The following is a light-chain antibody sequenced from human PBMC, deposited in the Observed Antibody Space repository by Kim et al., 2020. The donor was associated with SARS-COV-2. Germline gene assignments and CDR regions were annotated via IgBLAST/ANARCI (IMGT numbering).Light chain of an antibody. V-gene: IGLV2-14*01. CDR3: SSYTSSSRV. J-gene: IGLJ3*02. Sequence: QSALTQPASVSGSPGQSITISCTGTSSDVGGYNYVSWYQQHPGKATKLMIYDVSKRPSGVSNRFSGSKSGNTASLTISGLQAEDEADYYCSSYTSSSRVFGGGTKL. CDR1: SSDVGGYNY. CDR2: DVS.